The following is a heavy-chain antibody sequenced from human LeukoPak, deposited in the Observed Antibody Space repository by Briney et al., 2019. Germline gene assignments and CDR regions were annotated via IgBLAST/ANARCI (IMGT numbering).Heavy chain of an antibody. V-gene: IGHV4-61*02. D-gene: IGHD3-3*01. Sequence: SETLSLTCTVSGGSISSGSYYWSWIRQPAGKGLEWIGRIYTSGSTNYNPSLKSRVTISVDTSKNQFSLKLSSVTAADTAVYYCASLTYDIWSGPSYYFDYWGQGTLVTVSS. CDR1: GGSISSGSYY. J-gene: IGHJ4*02. CDR3: ASLTYDIWSGPSYYFDY. CDR2: IYTSGST.